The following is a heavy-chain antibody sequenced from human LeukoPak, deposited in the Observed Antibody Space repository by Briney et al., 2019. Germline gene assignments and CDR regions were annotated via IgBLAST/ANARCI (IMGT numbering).Heavy chain of an antibody. V-gene: IGHV3-23*01. J-gene: IGHJ3*01. CDR3: AKDDGVYCSSTSCWDDAFDV. D-gene: IGHD2-2*01. Sequence: GGFLRLSCAASGFTFSSYAMSWVRQAPGKGLEWVSAISGSGGSTYYADSVKGRFTISRDNSKNTLYLQMNSLRAEDTAVYYCAKDDGVYCSSTSCWDDAFDVWGRGTMVTVSS. CDR1: GFTFSSYA. CDR2: ISGSGGST.